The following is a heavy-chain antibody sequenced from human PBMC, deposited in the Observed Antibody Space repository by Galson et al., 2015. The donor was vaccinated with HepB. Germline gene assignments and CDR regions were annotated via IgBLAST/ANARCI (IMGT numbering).Heavy chain of an antibody. CDR3: ARGIVGATGDDAFDI. J-gene: IGHJ3*02. CDR1: GYTFTGYY. V-gene: IGHV1-2*02. D-gene: IGHD1-26*01. CDR2: INPNSGGT. Sequence: SVKVSCKASGYTFTGYYMHWVRQAPGQGLEWMGWINPNSGGTNYAQKFQGRVTMTRDTSISTAYMELSRLRSDDTAVYYCARGIVGATGDDAFDIWGQGTMVTVSS.